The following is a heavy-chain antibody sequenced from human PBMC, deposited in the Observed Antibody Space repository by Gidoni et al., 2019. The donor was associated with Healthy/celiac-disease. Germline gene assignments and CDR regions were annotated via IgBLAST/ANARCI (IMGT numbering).Heavy chain of an antibody. Sequence: EVQLVESGGGLVQPGGSLKLSCAASGFTFSGSDMHWVRQASGKGLEWVGRIRSKANSYATAYAASVKGRFTISRDDSKNTAYLQMNSLKTEDTAVYYCTRTTSGSYYSYWGQGTLVTVSS. V-gene: IGHV3-73*01. CDR3: TRTTSGSYYSY. CDR1: GFTFSGSD. J-gene: IGHJ4*02. CDR2: IRSKANSYAT. D-gene: IGHD1-26*01.